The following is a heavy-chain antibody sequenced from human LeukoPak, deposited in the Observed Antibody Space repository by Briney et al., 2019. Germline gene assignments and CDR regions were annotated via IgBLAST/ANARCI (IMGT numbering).Heavy chain of an antibody. CDR1: GFTFSSYN. V-gene: IGHV3-48*04. CDR3: ARGYGGNSGFDY. D-gene: IGHD4-23*01. Sequence: GGSLRLSCAASGFTFSSYNLNWVRQAPGKGLEWVSYISSSSGTMYYADSVKGRFTISRDNAKNSLYLQMNSLRAEDTAVYYCARGYGGNSGFDYWGQGTLVTVSS. CDR2: ISSSSGTM. J-gene: IGHJ4*02.